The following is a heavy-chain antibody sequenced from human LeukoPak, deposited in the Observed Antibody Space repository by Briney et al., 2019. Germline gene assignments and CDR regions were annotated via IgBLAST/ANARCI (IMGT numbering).Heavy chain of an antibody. CDR2: IYYSGST. Sequence: PETLSLTCTVSGGSISSYYWSWIRQPPGKGLEWIGYIYYSGSTNYNPSLKSRVTISVDTSKNQFSLKLSSVTAADTAVYYCARQVYYYDSSGYFVFDYWGQGTLVTVSS. CDR1: GGSISSYY. V-gene: IGHV4-59*08. CDR3: ARQVYYYDSSGYFVFDY. D-gene: IGHD3-22*01. J-gene: IGHJ4*02.